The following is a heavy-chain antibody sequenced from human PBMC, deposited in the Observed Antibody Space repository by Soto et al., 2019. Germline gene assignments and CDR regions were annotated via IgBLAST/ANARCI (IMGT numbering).Heavy chain of an antibody. D-gene: IGHD6-19*01. Sequence: PGGSLRLSCAASGFTFSSYAMSWVRQAPGKGLEWVSAISGSGGSTYYADSVKGRFTISRDNSKNTLYLQMNSLRAEDTAVYYCAKDRVAVAGSLWVPNYYYYYGMDVWGQGTTVTVSS. CDR2: ISGSGGST. J-gene: IGHJ6*02. CDR3: AKDRVAVAGSLWVPNYYYYYGMDV. CDR1: GFTFSSYA. V-gene: IGHV3-23*01.